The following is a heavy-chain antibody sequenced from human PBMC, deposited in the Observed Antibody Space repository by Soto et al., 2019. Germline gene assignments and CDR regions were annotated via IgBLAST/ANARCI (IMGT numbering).Heavy chain of an antibody. CDR3: ARDPDTAMVNYYYYGMDV. CDR1: GFTFSIYS. Sequence: GGSLRLSCAAAGFTFSIYSMNWVRQAPGKGLEGVSSISSSSSYIYYADSVKGRFTISRDNAKNSLYLQMNSLRAEDTAVYYCARDPDTAMVNYYYYGMDVWGQWTTVTVSS. CDR2: ISSSSSYI. D-gene: IGHD5-18*01. J-gene: IGHJ6*02. V-gene: IGHV3-21*01.